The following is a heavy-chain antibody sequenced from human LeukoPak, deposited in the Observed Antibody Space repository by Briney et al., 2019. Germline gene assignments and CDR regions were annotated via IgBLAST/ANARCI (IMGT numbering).Heavy chain of an antibody. CDR1: GGSISSYY. D-gene: IGHD3-10*01. V-gene: IGHV4-59*08. CDR3: ARGGYTMVRGLAH. J-gene: IGHJ4*02. Sequence: SETLPLTCTVSGGSISSYYWSWIRQPPGKGLEWIGYIYYSGSTNYNPSLKSRVTISVDTSKNQFSLKLSSVTAADTAVYYCARGGYTMVRGLAHWGQGTLVTVSS. CDR2: IYYSGST.